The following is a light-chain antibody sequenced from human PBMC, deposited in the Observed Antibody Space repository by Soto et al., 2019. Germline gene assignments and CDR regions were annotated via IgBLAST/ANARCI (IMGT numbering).Light chain of an antibody. J-gene: IGKJ2*01. V-gene: IGKV3-15*01. CDR2: GAS. CDR1: QSVSSD. CDR3: LQYNDWPPKQYT. Sequence: EIVMTQSPATLSVSPGERVTLSCRASQSVSSDLAWYQYKPGQAPRLLIYGASTRATGTPARFSCSGSGTEFSLSISSLQSEDFAVYYCLQYNDWPPKQYTFGQGTKLEIK.